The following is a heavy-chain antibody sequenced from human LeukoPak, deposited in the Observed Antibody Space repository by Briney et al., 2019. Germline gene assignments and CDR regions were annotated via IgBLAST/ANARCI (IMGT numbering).Heavy chain of an antibody. J-gene: IGHJ6*03. CDR2: IYHSGST. Sequence: SETLSLTCTVSGYSISSGYYWGWIRQPPGKGLEWIGSIYHSGSTYYNPSLKSRVTISVDTSKNQFSLKMSSVTAADTAVYFCARGGPPGHYYDYYMDVWGKGTTVTISS. CDR1: GYSISSGYY. CDR3: ARGGPPGHYYDYYMDV. V-gene: IGHV4-38-2*02.